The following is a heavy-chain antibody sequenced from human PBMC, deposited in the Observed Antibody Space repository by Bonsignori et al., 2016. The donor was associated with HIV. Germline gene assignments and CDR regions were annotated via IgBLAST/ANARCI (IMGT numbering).Heavy chain of an antibody. CDR2: IYYSGST. CDR3: ARDPPLLWFGELLSQERSIDY. J-gene: IGHJ4*02. V-gene: IGHV4-39*07. D-gene: IGHD3-10*01. Sequence: PGKGLEWIGSIYYSGSTYYNTSLRSRVTISVDTSKNQFSLKLSSVTAADTAVYYCARDPPLLWFGELLSQERSIDYWGQGTLVTVSS.